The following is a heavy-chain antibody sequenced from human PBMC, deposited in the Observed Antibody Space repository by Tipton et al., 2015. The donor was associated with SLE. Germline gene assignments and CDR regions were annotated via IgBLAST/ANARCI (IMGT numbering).Heavy chain of an antibody. J-gene: IGHJ6*02. CDR2: IYTSGST. CDR1: GGSISSYY. D-gene: IGHD4-17*01. CDR3: AGDTGSDGYYYGMDV. V-gene: IGHV4-4*07. Sequence: TLSLTCTVSGGSISSYYWSWIRQPAGKGLEWIGRIYTSGSTNYNPSLKSRVTLSVDTSKNQFSLKLSSVTAADTAVYYCAGDTGSDGYYYGMDVWGQGTTVTVSS.